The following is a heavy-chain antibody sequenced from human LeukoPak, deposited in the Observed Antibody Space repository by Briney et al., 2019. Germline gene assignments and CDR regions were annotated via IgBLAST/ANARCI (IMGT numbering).Heavy chain of an antibody. Sequence: GSLRLSCAASGFTFGSYGMHWVGQAPGKGLEWVAFIHYDGSNKYYADSVKGRFTISRDNSKNTLYRQMNSLRAEDTAVYYCAKAVDGSGSTSTDYYGMDVWGQGTTVTVSS. D-gene: IGHD3-10*01. J-gene: IGHJ6*02. CDR3: AKAVDGSGSTSTDYYGMDV. CDR2: IHYDGSNK. V-gene: IGHV3-30*02. CDR1: GFTFGSYG.